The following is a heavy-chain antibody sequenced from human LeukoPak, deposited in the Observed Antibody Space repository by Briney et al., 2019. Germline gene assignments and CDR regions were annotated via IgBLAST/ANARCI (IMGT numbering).Heavy chain of an antibody. J-gene: IGHJ4*02. V-gene: IGHV3-23*01. Sequence: GGTLRLSCAASGFTFSSYGMSWVRQAPGKGLEWVSAISGSGGSTYYADSVKGRFTISRDNSKNTLYLQMNSLRAEDTAVYYCAKDSERNYYGSGSYYPTQFDYWGQGTLVTVSS. CDR2: ISGSGGST. CDR1: GFTFSSYG. CDR3: AKDSERNYYGSGSYYPTQFDY. D-gene: IGHD3-10*01.